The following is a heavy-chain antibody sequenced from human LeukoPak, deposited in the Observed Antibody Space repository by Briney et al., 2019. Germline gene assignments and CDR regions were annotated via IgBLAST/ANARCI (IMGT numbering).Heavy chain of an antibody. J-gene: IGHJ3*02. V-gene: IGHV3-21*01. CDR1: GFTFSSYS. D-gene: IGHD1-26*01. CDR2: ISSSSSYI. CDR3: ARDWDSVGASGSYLYDAFDI. Sequence: GGSLRLSCAASGFTFSSYSMNWVRQAPGKGLEWVSSISSSSSYIYYADSVKGRLTISRDNAKNSLYLQMNSLRAEDTAVYYCARDWDSVGASGSYLYDAFDIWGQGTMVTVSS.